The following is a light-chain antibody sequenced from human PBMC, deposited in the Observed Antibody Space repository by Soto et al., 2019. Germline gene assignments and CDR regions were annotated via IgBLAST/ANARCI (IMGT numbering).Light chain of an antibody. J-gene: IGLJ1*01. V-gene: IGLV1-40*01. CDR1: SSDIGAGHD. CDR3: QSYESSLSNYV. CDR2: ANA. Sequence: QSVLTRPPSVSEAPGQRVTISCTGTSSDIGAGHDVQWYQQVPGAAPKLLIYANAIRPSGVPDRFSGSKSGTSASLAISGLRAEDEADYYCQSYESSLSNYVFGTGTKVNVL.